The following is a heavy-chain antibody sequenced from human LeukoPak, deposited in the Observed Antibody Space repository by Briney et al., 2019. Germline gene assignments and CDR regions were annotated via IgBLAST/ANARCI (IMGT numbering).Heavy chain of an antibody. V-gene: IGHV3-48*03. CDR2: ISSSGSTI. D-gene: IGHD3-22*01. Sequence: PGGSLRLSCAASGSTFSSYEMNWVRQAPGKGMEWVSYISSSGSTIYYADSVKGRFTISRDNAKNSLYLQMNSLRAEDAAVYYCARGGYYDSSGYDYWGQGTLVTVSS. J-gene: IGHJ4*02. CDR1: GSTFSSYE. CDR3: ARGGYYDSSGYDY.